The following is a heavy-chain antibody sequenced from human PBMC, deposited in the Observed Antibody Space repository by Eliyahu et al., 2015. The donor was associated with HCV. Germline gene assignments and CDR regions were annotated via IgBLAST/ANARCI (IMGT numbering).Heavy chain of an antibody. J-gene: IGHJ6*02. CDR2: IWFDGTKK. CDR1: GFDFSDFD. V-gene: IGHV3-33*06. D-gene: IGHD3-10*01. Sequence: QVQLVXSGGGVVQPGSSLRLSCAXSGFDFSDFDMXXVRXAPGKGLEGVASIWFDGTKKLYGDALXGRFTISRDNSKNMVYLQMNTLRPEDTALYYCAKDFFGGPYGMDVWGQGTMVTVSS. CDR3: AKDFFGGPYGMDV.